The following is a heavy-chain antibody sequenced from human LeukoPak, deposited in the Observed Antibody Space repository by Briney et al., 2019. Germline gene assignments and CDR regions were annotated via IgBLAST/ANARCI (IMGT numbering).Heavy chain of an antibody. D-gene: IGHD6-13*01. CDR1: GFTFSSYA. Sequence: GGSLRLSCAASGFTFSSYAMHWVRQAPGKGLEWVAVISYDGSNKYYADSVKGRFTISRDNSKNTLYLQMNSLRAEDTAVYYCARERGYSSSWYSYSSGWYLDYWGQGTLVTVSS. CDR3: ARERGYSSSWYSYSSGWYLDY. V-gene: IGHV3-30*04. CDR2: ISYDGSNK. J-gene: IGHJ4*02.